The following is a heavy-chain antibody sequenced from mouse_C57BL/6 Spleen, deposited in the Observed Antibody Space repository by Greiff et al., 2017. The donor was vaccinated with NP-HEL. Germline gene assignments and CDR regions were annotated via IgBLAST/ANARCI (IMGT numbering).Heavy chain of an antibody. Sequence: VQLQQSGPELVKPGASVKISCKASGYTFTDYYMNWVKQSHGKSLEWIGDINPNNGGTSYNQKFKGKATLTVDKSSSTAYMELRSLTSEDSAVYYCAPYYYGSPSFAYWGQGTLVTVSA. CDR1: GYTFTDYY. D-gene: IGHD1-1*01. V-gene: IGHV1-26*01. CDR3: APYYYGSPSFAY. J-gene: IGHJ3*01. CDR2: INPNNGGT.